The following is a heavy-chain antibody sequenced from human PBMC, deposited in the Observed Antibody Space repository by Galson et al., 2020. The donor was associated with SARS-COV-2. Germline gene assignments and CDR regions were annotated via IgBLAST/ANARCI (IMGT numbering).Heavy chain of an antibody. D-gene: IGHD6-13*01. V-gene: IGHV3-21*06. J-gene: IGHJ6*03. CDR3: ARTGTPHYYYSYYMDV. CDR1: GFTFSSYT. Sequence: GESLKISCAASGFTFSSYTMNWVRQVPGKGLEWVSSITTFSTYLNYADSVKGRFTVSRDNANNVLFLQMDGLRAGDTAVYFCARTGTPHYYYSYYMDVWGRGTTVTVSS. CDR2: ITTFSTYL.